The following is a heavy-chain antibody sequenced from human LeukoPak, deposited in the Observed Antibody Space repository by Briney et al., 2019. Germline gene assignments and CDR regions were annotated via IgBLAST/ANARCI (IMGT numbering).Heavy chain of an antibody. Sequence: QTGGSLRLSCAASGFTFSSYAMHWVRQAPGKGLEWVAVIWYDGTNKYHADSVKGRFTISRDNSKNTLYLQMNSLRAEDTAVYYCARDRHSASYIGAFDIWGQGTMVTVSS. J-gene: IGHJ3*02. CDR3: ARDRHSASYIGAFDI. CDR1: GFTFSSYA. D-gene: IGHD1-26*01. V-gene: IGHV3-33*01. CDR2: IWYDGTNK.